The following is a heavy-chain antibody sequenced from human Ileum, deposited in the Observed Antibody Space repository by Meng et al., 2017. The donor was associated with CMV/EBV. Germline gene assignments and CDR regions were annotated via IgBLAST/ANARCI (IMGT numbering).Heavy chain of an antibody. CDR3: ATDGGGYSYGH. Sequence: SCAASGFSFSSYAMSWVRQAPGKGLEWVSIIYSAGGTHYAGSVKGRFTISRDNSKNTLHLQMNSLRDEDTAVYYCATDGGGYSYGHWGQGTLVTVSS. CDR1: GFSFSSYA. V-gene: IGHV3-23*03. CDR2: IYSAGGT. D-gene: IGHD5-18*01. J-gene: IGHJ4*02.